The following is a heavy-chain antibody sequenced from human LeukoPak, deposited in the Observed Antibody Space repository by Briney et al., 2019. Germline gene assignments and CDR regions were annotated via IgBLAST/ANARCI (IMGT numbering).Heavy chain of an antibody. J-gene: IGHJ4*02. CDR3: ARGEAVFDY. Sequence: SETLSLTCTVSGGSISSYYWSWIRQPPGKGLEWIGYIYTSGSTNYNPSLKSRDTISVDTSKNQFSLKLSSVTAADTAVYYCARGEAVFDYWGQGTLVTVSS. CDR2: IYTSGST. CDR1: GGSISSYY. V-gene: IGHV4-4*09.